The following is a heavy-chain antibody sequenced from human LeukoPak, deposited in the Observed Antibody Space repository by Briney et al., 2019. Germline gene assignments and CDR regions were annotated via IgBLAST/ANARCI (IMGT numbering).Heavy chain of an antibody. CDR1: GGSFSGYY. J-gene: IGHJ4*02. D-gene: IGHD3-22*01. CDR3: ARGSADYYDSSGYSRGHFDY. Sequence: SETLSLTCAVYGGSFSGYYWSWIRQPPGKGLEWIGEINHSGSTNYNPSLKSRVIISVDTSKNQFSLKLSSVTAADTAVYYCARGSADYYDSSGYSRGHFDYWGQGTLVTVSS. V-gene: IGHV4-34*01. CDR2: INHSGST.